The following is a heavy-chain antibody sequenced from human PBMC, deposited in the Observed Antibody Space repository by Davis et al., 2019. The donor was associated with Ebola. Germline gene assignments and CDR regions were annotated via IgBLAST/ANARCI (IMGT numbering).Heavy chain of an antibody. D-gene: IGHD6-19*01. Sequence: AASVKVSCKASGYTFTSYYMHWVRQAPGQGLEWMGIINPSGGSTSYAQKFQGRVTMTRDTSTSTVYMELSSLRSEDTAVYYCARDPLVAGFYWYFDLWGRGTLVTVSS. CDR1: GYTFTSYY. V-gene: IGHV1-46*01. J-gene: IGHJ2*01. CDR2: INPSGGST. CDR3: ARDPLVAGFYWYFDL.